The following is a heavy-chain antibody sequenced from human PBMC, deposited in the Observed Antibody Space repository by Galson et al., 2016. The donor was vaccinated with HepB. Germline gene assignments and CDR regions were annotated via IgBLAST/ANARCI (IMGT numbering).Heavy chain of an antibody. CDR1: GASVNSSNW. J-gene: IGHJ5*02. Sequence: ETLSLTCAVSGASVNSSNWWTWVRQVPEKRLEWLGEIYHTGTSNNNPFLSSRFTLSVDKSRNQFSLNVTSVTAADTAVYYCARASIIPGARMIFDPWGQGTLVTVSS. V-gene: IGHV4-4*02. D-gene: IGHD2-2*01. CDR3: ARASIIPGARMIFDP. CDR2: IYHTGTS.